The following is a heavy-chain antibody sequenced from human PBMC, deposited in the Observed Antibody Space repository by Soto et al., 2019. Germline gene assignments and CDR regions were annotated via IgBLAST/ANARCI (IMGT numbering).Heavy chain of an antibody. CDR1: GYTFTGYY. CDR2: INPNSGGT. V-gene: IGHV1-2*02. J-gene: IGHJ6*02. Sequence: ASVKVSCKASGYTFTGYYMHWVLQAPGQGLEWMGWINPNSGGTNYAQKFQGRVTMTRDTSISTAYMELSRLRSDDTAVYYCARDSPQAYYYGMDVWGQGTTVTVSS. CDR3: ARDSPQAYYYGMDV.